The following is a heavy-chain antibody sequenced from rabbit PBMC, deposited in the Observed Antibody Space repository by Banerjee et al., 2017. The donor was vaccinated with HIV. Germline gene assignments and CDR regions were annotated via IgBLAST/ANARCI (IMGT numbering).Heavy chain of an antibody. CDR1: GFSFSYNYN. CDR3: ARSNNYYDMDL. Sequence: QSLEESGGDLVKPGGSLTLTCTASGFSFSYNYNMRRVRQAPGKGMEWIACINTISGDIVYATWAKGRFTISKASWTTVTLQMTSLTAADTDTYFCARSNNYYDMDLWGPGTLVTVS. CDR2: INTISGDI. J-gene: IGHJ6*01. V-gene: IGHV1S40*01.